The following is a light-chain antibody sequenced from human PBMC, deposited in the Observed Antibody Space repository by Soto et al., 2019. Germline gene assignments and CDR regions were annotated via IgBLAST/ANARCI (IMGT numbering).Light chain of an antibody. V-gene: IGKV3-20*01. Sequence: EIVLTKSPGTLSLSPGERAPLSCRASQSVSSSYLAWYQQKPGQAPRLLIYGASSRATGIPDRFSGSGSGTDFTLTISRLEPEDFAVYYCQQYGSSPLLLTFGGGTKV. CDR3: QQYGSSPLLLT. CDR1: QSVSSSY. CDR2: GAS. J-gene: IGKJ4*01.